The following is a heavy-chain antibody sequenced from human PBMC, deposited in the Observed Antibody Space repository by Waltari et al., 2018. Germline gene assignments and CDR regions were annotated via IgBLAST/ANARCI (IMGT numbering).Heavy chain of an antibody. CDR2: SRGSGGST. J-gene: IGHJ5*02. D-gene: IGHD3-3*01. CDR1: GFTFSSYA. Sequence: EVQLLESGGGLVQPGGSLRLSCAASGFTFSSYAMSWVRQAPGKGLEWVSASRGSGGSTYYADSEKGRFTISRDNIKNTLYLQINSLRAEDTAVYYCAKDLNYDFWGGYPNWFDPWGQGTLVTVSS. V-gene: IGHV3-23*01. CDR3: AKDLNYDFWGGYPNWFDP.